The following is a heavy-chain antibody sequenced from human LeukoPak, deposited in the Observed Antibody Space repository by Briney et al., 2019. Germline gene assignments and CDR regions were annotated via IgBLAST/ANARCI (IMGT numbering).Heavy chain of an antibody. V-gene: IGHV3-23*01. D-gene: IGHD2-2*01. J-gene: IGHJ4*02. CDR1: GFTFSSYA. CDR2: ISGSGGST. CDR3: AKDQSRGYCSSTSCLVPFDY. Sequence: PGGSLRLSCAASGFTFSSYAMCWVRQAPGKGLEWVSAISGSGGSTYYAASVKGRFTISRDNSKNTLYLQMNSLRAEDTAVYYCAKDQSRGYCSSTSCLVPFDYWGQGTLVTVSS.